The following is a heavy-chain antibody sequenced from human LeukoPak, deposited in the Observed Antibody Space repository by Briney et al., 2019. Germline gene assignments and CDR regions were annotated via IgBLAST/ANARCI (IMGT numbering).Heavy chain of an antibody. D-gene: IGHD1-20*01. CDR3: ARVGAYAAVNW. Sequence: GALRLSCAASGFSFSTYGMNWVRPAPGKGLEWVSYISSSGSTIYYADSVKGRFTISRDNAKNSVYLQMNSPRAEDTAVYYCARVGAYAAVNWWGQGTLVTVSS. CDR1: GFSFSTYG. V-gene: IGHV3-48*03. CDR2: ISSSGSTI. J-gene: IGHJ4*02.